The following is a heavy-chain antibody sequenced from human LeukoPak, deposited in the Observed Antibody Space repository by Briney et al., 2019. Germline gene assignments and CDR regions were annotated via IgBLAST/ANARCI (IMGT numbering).Heavy chain of an antibody. V-gene: IGHV1-3*03. CDR3: ARSGGSRGTVTPPGDF. CDR1: GYTFTTYT. J-gene: IGHJ4*02. CDR2: INADTGNT. Sequence: GASVKVSCKASGYTFTTYTMHWVRQAPGQRLEWMGWINADTGNTKCSQEFQGRLTITRDTPASTVYMDLSSLKSEDMAVYYCARSGGSRGTVTPPGDFWGQGTLVTVSS. D-gene: IGHD4-17*01.